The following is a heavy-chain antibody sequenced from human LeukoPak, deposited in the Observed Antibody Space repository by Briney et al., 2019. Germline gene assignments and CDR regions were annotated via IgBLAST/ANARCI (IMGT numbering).Heavy chain of an antibody. D-gene: IGHD6-6*01. J-gene: IGHJ3*02. Sequence: GGSLILSCAASGFIFSSYDMHWVRQAPGKGLEWVAVISFDGSNKYYADSVKGRFTISRDNSTNTLYLQMNSLRAEDTAVFYCAKVKQLVNAFDIWGQGTMVTVSS. CDR1: GFIFSSYD. V-gene: IGHV3-30*18. CDR2: ISFDGSNK. CDR3: AKVKQLVNAFDI.